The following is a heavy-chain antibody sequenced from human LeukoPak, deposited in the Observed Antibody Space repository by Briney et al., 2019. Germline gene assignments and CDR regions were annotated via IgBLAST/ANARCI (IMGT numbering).Heavy chain of an antibody. CDR3: ARERDSSGYYYASFDY. D-gene: IGHD3-22*01. J-gene: IGHJ4*02. CDR1: GYTLTGYY. CDR2: IIPIFGTA. V-gene: IGHV1-69*13. Sequence: SVKVSCKASGYTLTGYYMHWVRQAPGQGLEWMGGIIPIFGTANYAQKFQGRVTITADESTSTAYMELSSLRSEDTAVYYCARERDSSGYYYASFDYWGQGTLVTVSS.